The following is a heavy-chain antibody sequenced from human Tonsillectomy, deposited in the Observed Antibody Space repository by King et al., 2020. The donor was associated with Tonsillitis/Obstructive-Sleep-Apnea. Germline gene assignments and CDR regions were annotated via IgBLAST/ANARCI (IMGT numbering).Heavy chain of an antibody. CDR3: AARREYGDSTDYYFYYMDV. Sequence: QLQESGPGLVKPSETLSLTCTVSGGSVSSSSSYWGWIRQPPGKGLEWIASIYYSGSPYYNPSLKSRVTISVDTSKNQFSLNLSSVTAAATAVYYCAARREYGDSTDYYFYYMDVWGKGTTVTVSS. V-gene: IGHV4-39*01. CDR2: IYYSGSP. CDR1: GGSVSSSSSY. J-gene: IGHJ6*03. D-gene: IGHD4-17*01.